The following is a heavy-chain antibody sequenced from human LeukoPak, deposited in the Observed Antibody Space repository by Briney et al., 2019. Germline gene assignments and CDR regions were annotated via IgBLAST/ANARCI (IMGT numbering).Heavy chain of an antibody. CDR2: INRDGSKN. V-gene: IGHV3-7*03. Sequence: RGSLRLSCAASEFTFGSYWMTWVRQAPGKGLEWVANINRDGSKNHFVDSVKGRFTISRDNAKNFLYLQMNSLRAEDTAVYFCARDSSPYCGDDCYFDAFDLWGQGTMVTVSS. D-gene: IGHD2-21*02. CDR3: ARDSSPYCGDDCYFDAFDL. J-gene: IGHJ3*01. CDR1: EFTFGSYW.